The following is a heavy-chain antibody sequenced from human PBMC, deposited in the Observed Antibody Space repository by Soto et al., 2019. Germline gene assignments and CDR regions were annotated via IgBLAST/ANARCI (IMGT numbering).Heavy chain of an antibody. V-gene: IGHV4-39*01. CDR1: GCSISSSSYY. CDR2: IYYSGST. Sequence: SETLSLTCTVSGCSISSSSYYWGWIRQPPGKGLEWIGSIYYSGSTYYNPSLKTRVTISVDTSKNQFSLKLSSVTAADTAVYYSVRRSVAPAVKPVDSFGYWGQGT. D-gene: IGHD2-2*01. J-gene: IGHJ4*02. CDR3: VRRSVAPAVKPVDSFGY.